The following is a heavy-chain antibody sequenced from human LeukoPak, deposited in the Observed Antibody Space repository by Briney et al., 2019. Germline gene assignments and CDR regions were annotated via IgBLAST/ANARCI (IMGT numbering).Heavy chain of an antibody. J-gene: IGHJ4*02. Sequence: SETLSLTCTVSGGSISSSSYYWGWIRQPPGKGLEWIGSIYYSGSTYYNPSLKSRVTISVDTSKNQFSLKLSSVTAADTAVYYCARRYLSAADPFDYWGQGTLATVSS. CDR2: IYYSGST. V-gene: IGHV4-39*01. D-gene: IGHD2-2*01. CDR1: GGSISSSSYY. CDR3: ARRYLSAADPFDY.